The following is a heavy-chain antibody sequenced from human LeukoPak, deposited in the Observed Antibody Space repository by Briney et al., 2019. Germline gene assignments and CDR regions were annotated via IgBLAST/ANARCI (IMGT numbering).Heavy chain of an antibody. CDR2: IYLGDSGV. Sequence: PGESLKISCQASGNSFATYWIGWARQMPGKGLEWMGIIYLGDSGVMYSPSFQGQVTISADKSINTAYLQWRSLEASDSAMYYCARRPNSYSYLVDYWGQGTLVTVSS. D-gene: IGHD5-18*01. V-gene: IGHV5-51*01. CDR3: ARRPNSYSYLVDY. CDR1: GNSFATYW. J-gene: IGHJ4*02.